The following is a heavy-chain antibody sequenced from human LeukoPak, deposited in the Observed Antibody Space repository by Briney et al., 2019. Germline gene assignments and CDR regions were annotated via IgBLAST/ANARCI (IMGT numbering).Heavy chain of an antibody. CDR3: ARGAHLRYFAY. CDR2: IYHGGSD. V-gene: IGHV4-30-2*01. Sequence: SHTLSLTYVVSCRSINSCGYSWNWIRQPPEKALEYIEYIYHGGSDYYNPSLKSRVTISIDTSKTQFSLKLSSVTAADTAVYYCARGAHLRYFAYWGQGTLVTVSS. J-gene: IGHJ4*02. D-gene: IGHD3-9*01. CDR1: CRSINSCGYS.